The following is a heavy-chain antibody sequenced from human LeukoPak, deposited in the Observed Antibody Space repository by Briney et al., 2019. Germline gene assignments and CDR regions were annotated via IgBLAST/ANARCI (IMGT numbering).Heavy chain of an antibody. CDR2: IYHSGST. J-gene: IGHJ4*02. CDR1: GGSISSGGYS. CDR3: ARGRCGSGSYSTFDY. D-gene: IGHD3-10*01. V-gene: IGHV4-30-2*01. Sequence: KPSQTLSLTCAVSGGSISSGGYSWSWIRQPPGKGLEWIGYIYHSGSTYYNPSLKSRVTISVDRSKNQFSLKLSSVTAADTAVYYCARGRCGSGSYSTFDYWGQGTLVTVSS.